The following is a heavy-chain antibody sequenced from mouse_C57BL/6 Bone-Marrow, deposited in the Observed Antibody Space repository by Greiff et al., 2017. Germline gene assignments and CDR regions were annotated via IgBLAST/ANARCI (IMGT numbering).Heavy chain of an antibody. CDR3: ARLNPYYFDY. CDR1: GYTFTSYG. CDR2: IYPRSGNT. J-gene: IGHJ2*01. D-gene: IGHD1-3*01. V-gene: IGHV1-81*01. Sequence: VQLVESGAELARPGASVKLSCKASGYTFTSYGISWVKQRTGQGLEWIGEIYPRSGNTYYNEKFKGKATLTADQSSSTAYMELRSLTSEDSAVYFCARLNPYYFDYWGQGTTLTVSS.